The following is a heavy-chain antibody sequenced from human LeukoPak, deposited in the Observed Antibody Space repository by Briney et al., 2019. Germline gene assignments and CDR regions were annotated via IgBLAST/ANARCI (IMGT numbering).Heavy chain of an antibody. V-gene: IGHV3-23*01. CDR2: ISASGGST. CDR1: GFSFNDYW. J-gene: IGHJ3*02. CDR3: AKGFYDDSASGVFDI. Sequence: PGGSLRLSCAASGFSFNDYWMSWVRQAPGKGLEWVSGISASGGSTYYADSVKGRFTISRDNSKNTLYLQMNSLRAEDTAVYHCAKGFYDDSASGVFDIWGQGTMVTVSS. D-gene: IGHD3-22*01.